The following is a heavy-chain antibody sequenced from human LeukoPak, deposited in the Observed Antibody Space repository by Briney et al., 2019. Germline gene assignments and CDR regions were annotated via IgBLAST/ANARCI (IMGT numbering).Heavy chain of an antibody. Sequence: PGGSLRLSCAASGFTFSSYSMNWVRQAPGKGLEWVSSISSSSSYIYYADSVKGRFTISRDNSKNTLYLQMNSLRAEDTAVYYCAKGRRGDYPQSALRYFDYWGQGTLVTVSS. CDR3: AKGRRGDYPQSALRYFDY. CDR1: GFTFSSYS. D-gene: IGHD4-17*01. CDR2: ISSSSSYI. J-gene: IGHJ4*02. V-gene: IGHV3-21*04.